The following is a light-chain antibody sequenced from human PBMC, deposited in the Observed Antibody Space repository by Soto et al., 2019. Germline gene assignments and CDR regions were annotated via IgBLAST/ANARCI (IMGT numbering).Light chain of an antibody. V-gene: IGKV3D-7*01. CDR2: GAS. J-gene: IGKJ2*01. CDR3: QQDYNTYT. Sequence: PGERVTLSCRASQSVSSSYLTWYQQKPGQAPRLLIYGASTRATGIPARFSGSGSGTDFTLTISSLQPEDFAVYYCQQDYNTYTFGRGTKLEIK. CDR1: QSVSSSY.